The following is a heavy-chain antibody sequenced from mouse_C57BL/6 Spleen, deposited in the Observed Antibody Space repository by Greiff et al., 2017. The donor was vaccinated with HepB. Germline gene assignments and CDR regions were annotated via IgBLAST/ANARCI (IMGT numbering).Heavy chain of an antibody. D-gene: IGHD2-3*01. J-gene: IGHJ4*01. CDR3: AREGYYDGDYEGAMDY. Sequence: VQLQQPGAELVKPGASVKLSCKASGYTFTSSWMPWVKQRPGRGLEWIGRIDPTSGGTKYNEKFKSKATLTVDKPSSPAYMQLSSLTSEDSAVYYCAREGYYDGDYEGAMDYWGQGTSVTVSS. CDR2: IDPTSGGT. CDR1: GYTFTSSW. V-gene: IGHV1-72*01.